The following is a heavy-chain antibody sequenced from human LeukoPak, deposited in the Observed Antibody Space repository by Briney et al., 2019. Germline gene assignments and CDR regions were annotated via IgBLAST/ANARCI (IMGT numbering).Heavy chain of an antibody. D-gene: IGHD3-3*01. CDR1: GGSISSDNYH. V-gene: IGHV4-61*02. CDR3: ARGLRFLEWLTYYDY. Sequence: SETLSLTCTVSGGSISSDNYHWSWIRQPAGTGLEWIGRIYTSGSTNYNPSLKSRVTISVDTSKNQFSLKLSSVTAADTAVYYCARGLRFLEWLTYYDYWGQGTLVTVSS. CDR2: IYTSGST. J-gene: IGHJ4*02.